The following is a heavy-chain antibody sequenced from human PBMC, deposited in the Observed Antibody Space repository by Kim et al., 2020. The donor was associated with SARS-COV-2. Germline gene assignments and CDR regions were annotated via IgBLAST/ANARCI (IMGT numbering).Heavy chain of an antibody. CDR3: TGWSDYYYYGLDV. V-gene: IGHV3-73*01. J-gene: IGHJ6*02. CDR2: IRSKANSYAT. D-gene: IGHD6-19*01. CDR1: GFTFSGSA. Sequence: GGSLRLSCAASGFTFSGSAMHWVRQASGKGLEWVGRIRSKANSYATAYAASVKGRFTISRDDSKNTTYLQMNSLKTEDTAVYYCTGWSDYYYYGLDVWGQGTAVTV.